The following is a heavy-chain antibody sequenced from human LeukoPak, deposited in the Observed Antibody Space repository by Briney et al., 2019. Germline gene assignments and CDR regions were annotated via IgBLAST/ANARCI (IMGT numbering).Heavy chain of an antibody. CDR1: GFTFSSYS. CDR2: INSDGSST. CDR3: ARVYQGVSLFDGIDY. Sequence: GGSLRLSCAASGFTFSSYSMNWVRQAPGKGLVWVSRINSDGSSTSYADSVKGRFTISRDNAKRSLYLQMNSLRAEDTAVYYCARVYQGVSLFDGIDYWGQGTLVTVSS. V-gene: IGHV3-74*01. D-gene: IGHD3-10*01. J-gene: IGHJ4*02.